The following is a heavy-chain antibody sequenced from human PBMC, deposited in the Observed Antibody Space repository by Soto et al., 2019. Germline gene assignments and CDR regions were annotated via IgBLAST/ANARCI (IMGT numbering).Heavy chain of an antibody. J-gene: IGHJ3*02. D-gene: IGHD6-6*01. CDR1: GYSFTSYG. CDR2: TSVYNGNT. CDR3: ARRGPYSSSPLSNAFDI. V-gene: IGHV1-18*01. Sequence: ASVKVSCKASGYSFTSYGISWVRQAPGQGLEWMGWTSVYNGNTNYAQKLQGRVTMTTDTSTNTAYMDLRSLRSDDTAVYYCARRGPYSSSPLSNAFDIWGQGTMVT.